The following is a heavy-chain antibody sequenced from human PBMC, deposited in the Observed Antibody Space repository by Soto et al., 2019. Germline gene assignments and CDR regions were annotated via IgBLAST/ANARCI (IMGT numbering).Heavy chain of an antibody. CDR2: IYYSGSI. CDR3: ARSVFT. Sequence: QVQLQESGPGLVKPSQTQSLTCTVTGGYISSGGYYWNWIRQHPGKGLEWIGYIYYSGSIYYNPSLKSRVTISVDTSKNQFSLKLSSVTAADTAVYYCARSVFTWGQGTLVTVSS. D-gene: IGHD3-10*02. V-gene: IGHV4-31*03. CDR1: GGYISSGGYY. J-gene: IGHJ5*02.